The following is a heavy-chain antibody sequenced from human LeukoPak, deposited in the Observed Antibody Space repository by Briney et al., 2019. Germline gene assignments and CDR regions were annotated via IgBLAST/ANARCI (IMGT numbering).Heavy chain of an antibody. CDR3: AREFSGSNYGFPFDY. V-gene: IGHV3-23*01. J-gene: IGHJ4*02. D-gene: IGHD1-26*01. CDR1: GFTFSSYG. CDR2: ISSTGGTT. Sequence: GGSLRLSCVASGFTFSSYGISWVRQAPGKGLEWVSAISSTGGTTYYAESVKGHFTISRDNAKNSLYLQMNSLRAEDTAVYYCAREFSGSNYGFPFDYWGQGTLVTVSS.